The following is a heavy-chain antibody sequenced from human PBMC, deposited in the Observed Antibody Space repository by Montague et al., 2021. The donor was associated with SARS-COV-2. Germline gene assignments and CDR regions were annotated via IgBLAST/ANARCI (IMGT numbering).Heavy chain of an antibody. J-gene: IGHJ4*02. CDR1: GFTFSSYW. CDR3: AREGSVTIYYFDY. CDR2: INSDGSST. Sequence: SLRLSCAASGFTFSSYWMHWVRQAPGKGLVWVSRINSDGSSTSYADSVKGRFTISRDNAKNTLYLQMNSLRAEDTAVYYCAREGSVTIYYFDYWGQGTLVTVSS. D-gene: IGHD5-18*01. V-gene: IGHV3-74*01.